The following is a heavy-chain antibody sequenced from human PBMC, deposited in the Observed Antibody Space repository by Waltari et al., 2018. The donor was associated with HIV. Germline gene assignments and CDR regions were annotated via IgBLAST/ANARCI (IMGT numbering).Heavy chain of an antibody. V-gene: IGHV3-23*01. CDR2: INGGTTGT. CDR3: AKDRSYDSSGYFDY. J-gene: IGHJ4*02. CDR1: GFIFSSYA. D-gene: IGHD3-22*01. Sequence: EVQLLESGGDLQQPGGSLRLSCAASGFIFSSYAMSWVRQAPGRGLWWVSSINGGTTGTFYASAVKGRFTISRDSSKNTLYLQMNSLRAEDTAVYYCAKDRSYDSSGYFDYWGEGTLVTVSS.